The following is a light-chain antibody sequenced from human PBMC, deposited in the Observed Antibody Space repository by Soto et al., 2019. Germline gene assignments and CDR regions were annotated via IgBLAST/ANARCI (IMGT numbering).Light chain of an antibody. V-gene: IGKV3-15*01. J-gene: IGKJ4*01. CDR2: GAS. CDR3: QHYNKWPPWLT. Sequence: EIEMTQSPATLSVSPGERATLSCRASQSINSALAWYQQKPGQSPRLLIHGASTRATGIPTRFSGSGSGTEFTLTLSSLQSEDLAVYYCQHYNKWPPWLTFGGGTKLEIK. CDR1: QSINSA.